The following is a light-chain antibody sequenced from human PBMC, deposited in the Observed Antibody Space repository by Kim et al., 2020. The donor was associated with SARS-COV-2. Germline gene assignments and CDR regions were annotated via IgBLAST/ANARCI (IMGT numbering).Light chain of an antibody. CDR2: EDN. J-gene: IGLJ3*02. V-gene: IGLV6-57*02. CDR3: QSYDRSNRV. CDR1: SGSIASNY. Sequence: NFMLTQPHSVSESPGKTVTISCTGSSGSIASNYVQWYQQRQGSAPTTAIYEDNQRPSGVPDRFSGSIDSSSNSASLTISGLKTEDEADFYCQSYDRSNRVFGEGTQLTVL.